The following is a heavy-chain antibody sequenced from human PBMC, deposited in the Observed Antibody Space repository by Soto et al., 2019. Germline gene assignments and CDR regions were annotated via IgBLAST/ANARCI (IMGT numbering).Heavy chain of an antibody. V-gene: IGHV4-39*01. CDR2: LYYRGST. CDR3: ARHETVSSAGDY. CDR1: GGSISSSRSYY. J-gene: IGHJ4*02. Sequence: QLQLQESGPGLVKPSETLSLTCIVSGGSISSSRSYYWDWIRQPPGKGLEWVGSLYYRGSTYYNPSLESRVALAVDTDKNHVSLKMTYVIVAEMAVYFYARHETVSSAGDYWGQGTLVIVS.